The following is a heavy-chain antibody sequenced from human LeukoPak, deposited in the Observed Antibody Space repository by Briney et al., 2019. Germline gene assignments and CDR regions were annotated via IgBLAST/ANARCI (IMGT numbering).Heavy chain of an antibody. CDR2: IKQDGSAK. V-gene: IGHV3-7*01. Sequence: GGSLRLSCAASGFSFISYWVSRVRQAPGKGLEWVANIKQDGSAKNYVDSVKGRFTISRDNAKNSLYLQLNSLRAEDTAVYYCAGCAGNSCYFDYWGQGTLVIVSS. CDR1: GFSFISYW. D-gene: IGHD1-1*01. CDR3: AGCAGNSCYFDY. J-gene: IGHJ4*02.